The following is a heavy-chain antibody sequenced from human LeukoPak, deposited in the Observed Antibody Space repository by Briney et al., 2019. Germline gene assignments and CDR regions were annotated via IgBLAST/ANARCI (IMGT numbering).Heavy chain of an antibody. V-gene: IGHV4-59*01. Sequence: SETLSLTRTVSGASMSTDYWSWIRQPPGQGLEWIGYIHQSGSTNYKPSLRSRVTILIDTSKNQFSLKVNSVTAADTAVYYCAKGSGWYAYWGQGTLVTVSS. CDR2: IHQSGST. CDR1: GASMSTDY. CDR3: AKGSGWYAY. D-gene: IGHD6-19*01. J-gene: IGHJ4*02.